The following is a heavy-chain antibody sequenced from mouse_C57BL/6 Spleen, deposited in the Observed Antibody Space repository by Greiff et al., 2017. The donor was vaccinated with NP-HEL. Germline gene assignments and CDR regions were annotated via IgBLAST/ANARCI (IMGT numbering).Heavy chain of an antibody. Sequence: VQLQQSGPELVKPGASVKISCKASGYTFTDYYMHWVKQSHGKGLEWIGDFNPKNGGTSYNQKFKDKATLTADKSSSTAYMELRSLTSEASAVDYCARGGYSHGSPDYWGQGTTLTVSS. CDR1: GYTFTDYY. J-gene: IGHJ2*01. CDR3: ARGGYSHGSPDY. CDR2: FNPKNGGT. D-gene: IGHD1-1*01. V-gene: IGHV1-26*01.